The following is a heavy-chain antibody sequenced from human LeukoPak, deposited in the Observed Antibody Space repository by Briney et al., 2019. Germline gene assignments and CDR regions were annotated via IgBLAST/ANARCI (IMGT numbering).Heavy chain of an antibody. V-gene: IGHV3-30*18. D-gene: IGHD3-22*01. CDR1: GFTFSSYG. J-gene: IGHJ4*02. CDR3: AKDQATKSLYYYDSSGYYDY. Sequence: GGSLRLSCAASGFTFSSYGMHWVRQAPGKGLEWVAVISYDGSNKYYADSVKGRFTISRDNSKNTMYLQMNSLRAEDTAVYYCAKDQATKSLYYYDSSGYYDYWGQGTLVTVSS. CDR2: ISYDGSNK.